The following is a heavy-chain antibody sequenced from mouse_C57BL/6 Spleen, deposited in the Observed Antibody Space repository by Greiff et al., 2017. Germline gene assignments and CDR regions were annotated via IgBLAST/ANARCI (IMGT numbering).Heavy chain of an antibody. Sequence: VQLQQPGAELVRPGSSVKLSCKASGYTFTSYWMHWVKQRPIQGLEWIGNIDPSDSETHSNQKFKDKATLTVDKSSSTSYMQLSSLTSEDSAVYYCARGGVTPFAYWGQGTLVTVSP. D-gene: IGHD2-2*01. CDR3: ARGGVTPFAY. J-gene: IGHJ3*01. V-gene: IGHV1-52*01. CDR2: IDPSDSET. CDR1: GYTFTSYW.